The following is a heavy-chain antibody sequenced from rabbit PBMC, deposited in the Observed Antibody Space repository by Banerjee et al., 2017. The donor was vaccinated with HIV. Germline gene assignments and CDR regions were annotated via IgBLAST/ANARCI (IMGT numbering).Heavy chain of an antibody. CDR3: ARDLAGVTGWNFGL. CDR2: INTSSGNT. V-gene: IGHV1S45*01. D-gene: IGHD4-1*01. Sequence: QEQLEESGGGLVTPGGTLTLTCTASGFTVSSYHMSWVRQAPGKGLEWIACINTSSGNTVYASWAKGRFTISKTSSTTVTLQMTSLTAADTATYFCARDLAGVTGWNFGLWGPGTLVTVS. J-gene: IGHJ4*01. CDR1: GFTVSSYHM.